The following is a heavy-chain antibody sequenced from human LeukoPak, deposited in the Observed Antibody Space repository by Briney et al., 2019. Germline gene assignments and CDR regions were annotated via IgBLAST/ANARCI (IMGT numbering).Heavy chain of an antibody. CDR1: EFTVSSNS. V-gene: IGHV3-66*02. D-gene: IGHD3-22*01. CDR2: VYGGGST. CDR3: ARGYDSSGYYFDY. Sequence: VQPGGSLRLSCAASEFTVSSNSMSWVRQAPGKGLEWVSGVYGGGSTFYADSVKGRFIISRDNSKNTLYLQMNSLRAEDTAVYYCARGYDSSGYYFDYWGQETLVTVSS. J-gene: IGHJ4*02.